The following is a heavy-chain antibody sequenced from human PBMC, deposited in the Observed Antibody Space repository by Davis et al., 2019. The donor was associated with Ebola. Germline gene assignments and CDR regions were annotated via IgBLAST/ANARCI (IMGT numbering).Heavy chain of an antibody. J-gene: IGHJ5*02. Sequence: GESLKISCAASGFTFSYFNMNWVRQAPGKGLEWVSYITTSSDTIYYADSVKGRFTISRDNAKNSLYLQMNSLRAEDTAVYYCARGRFYCSSTNCYWFDHWGQGTLVTVSS. V-gene: IGHV3-48*01. CDR1: GFTFSYFN. D-gene: IGHD2-2*01. CDR2: ITTSSDTI. CDR3: ARGRFYCSSTNCYWFDH.